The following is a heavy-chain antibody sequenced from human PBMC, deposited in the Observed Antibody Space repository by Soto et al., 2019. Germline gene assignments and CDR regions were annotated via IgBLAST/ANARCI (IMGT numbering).Heavy chain of an antibody. V-gene: IGHV3-23*01. J-gene: IGHJ4*02. Sequence: VGSLRLSSAASGFTFSRDGMSWVRQAPGKGLEWVSLITDNGGSTYYADSVKGRFTISRDNTKNTLSLQMNSLRAEDTAVYYCAKERATTTAFDYWGQGALITVSS. CDR2: ITDNGGST. D-gene: IGHD4-17*01. CDR1: GFTFSRDG. CDR3: AKERATTTAFDY.